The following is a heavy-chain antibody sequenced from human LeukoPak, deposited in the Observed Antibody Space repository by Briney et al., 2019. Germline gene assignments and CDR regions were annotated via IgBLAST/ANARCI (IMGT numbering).Heavy chain of an antibody. D-gene: IGHD1-7*01. J-gene: IGHJ3*02. Sequence: SETLSLTCTVSGGSISSYYWSWIRQPPGKGLEWIGYIYYSGSTNYNPSLKSRVTISVDTSKNQFSLKLSSVTAADTAVYYCARLRRWNYVEFAFDIWGQGTMVTVSS. CDR2: IYYSGST. CDR3: ARLRRWNYVEFAFDI. CDR1: GGSISSYY. V-gene: IGHV4-59*01.